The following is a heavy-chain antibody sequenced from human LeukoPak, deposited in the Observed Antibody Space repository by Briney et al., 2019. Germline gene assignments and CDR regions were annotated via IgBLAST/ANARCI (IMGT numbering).Heavy chain of an antibody. CDR3: ARHPYQLLWLSWFDP. CDR2: IYYSGST. V-gene: IGHV4-39*01. CDR1: GGSSSSSRYY. J-gene: IGHJ5*02. D-gene: IGHD2-2*01. Sequence: PSETLSLTCTVSGGSSSSSRYYWCWIRQPPGKGLEWIGSIYYSGSTYYNPSLKSRVTISVDTSKNQFSLKLSSVTATDTAVYYCARHPYQLLWLSWFDPWGQGNLVTVSS.